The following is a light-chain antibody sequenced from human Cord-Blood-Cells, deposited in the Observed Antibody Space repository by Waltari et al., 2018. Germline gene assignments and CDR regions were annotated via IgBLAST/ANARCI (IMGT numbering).Light chain of an antibody. CDR2: KAS. Sequence: IQMTHSPSTLSASVGDRVTITCRASQSISSWLAWYQQKPGKAPKLLIYKASSLESGVPSRFSGSGSGTEFTLTISSLQPDDFATYYCQQYNSYSPLTFGGGTKVEIK. V-gene: IGKV1-5*03. CDR3: QQYNSYSPLT. CDR1: QSISSW. J-gene: IGKJ4*01.